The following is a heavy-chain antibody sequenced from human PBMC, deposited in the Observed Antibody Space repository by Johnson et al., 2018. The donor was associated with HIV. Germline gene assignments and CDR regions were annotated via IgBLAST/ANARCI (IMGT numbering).Heavy chain of an antibody. CDR2: ISSTGTTI. Sequence: QVQLVESGGGLVKPGGSLRLSCAASGFTFSDYYMSWIRQAPGKGLDWVSYISSTGTTIYYADSVKGRFTISRDNTKNSLYLEMNSLRAEDTAVYFCAKGGVWEIPLGFGAVDFWGQGTMVSASS. J-gene: IGHJ3*01. V-gene: IGHV3-11*04. D-gene: IGHD1-26*01. CDR3: AKGGVWEIPLGFGAVDF. CDR1: GFTFSDYY.